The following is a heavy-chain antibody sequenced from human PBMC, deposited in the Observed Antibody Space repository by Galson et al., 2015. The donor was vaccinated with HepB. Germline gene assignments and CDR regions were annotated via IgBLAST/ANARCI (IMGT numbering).Heavy chain of an antibody. J-gene: IGHJ6*03. CDR3: TRQGYYDNSGYLYYYYMDV. D-gene: IGHD3-22*01. Sequence: SLRLSCAASGFTFSGSPMHWVRQASGKGLEWVGRIRSKANSYATAYAASVKGRFTISRDDSKNTAYLQMNSLKTEDTAVYYCTRQGYYDNSGYLYYYYMDVWGKGTTVTVSS. V-gene: IGHV3-73*01. CDR2: IRSKANSYAT. CDR1: GFTFSGSP.